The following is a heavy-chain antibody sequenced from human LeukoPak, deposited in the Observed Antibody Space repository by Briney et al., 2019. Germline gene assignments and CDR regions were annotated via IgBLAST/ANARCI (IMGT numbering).Heavy chain of an antibody. V-gene: IGHV3-48*04. CDR1: GFTFSSYS. CDR3: ATRDSSGWYSLDY. Sequence: GGCLRLSCAASGFTFSSYSMNWVRQAPGKGLEWVSYISSSSSIIYYADSVKGRFTISRDNAKNSLYLQMNSLRAEDTAVYYCATRDSSGWYSLDYWGQGTLVTVSS. D-gene: IGHD6-19*01. CDR2: ISSSSSII. J-gene: IGHJ4*02.